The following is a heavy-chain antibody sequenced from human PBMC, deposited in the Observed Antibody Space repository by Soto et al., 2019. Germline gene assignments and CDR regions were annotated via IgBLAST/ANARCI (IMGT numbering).Heavy chain of an antibody. Sequence: QVQLVESGGGVVQPGRSLRLSCAASGFTFSSYGMHWVRQAPGKGLEWVAVISYDGSNKYYADSVKGRFTISRDNSKNTLYLQMNSLRAEDTAVYYCAKEGRDGMDVWGQGTTVTVSS. CDR3: AKEGRDGMDV. J-gene: IGHJ6*02. CDR2: ISYDGSNK. CDR1: GFTFSSYG. V-gene: IGHV3-30*18.